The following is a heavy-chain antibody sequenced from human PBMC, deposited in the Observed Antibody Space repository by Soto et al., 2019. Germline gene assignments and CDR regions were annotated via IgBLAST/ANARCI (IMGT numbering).Heavy chain of an antibody. V-gene: IGHV3-72*01. J-gene: IGHJ3*02. Sequence: EVQLVESGGGLVQPGGSLRLSCAASGFTFSDYYMDWVRQAPGKGLEWVGRTRNKANSYTTEYAASVKVRFTISRDDSKNSLYLQMNSLKPEDTAVYYCARGNRAFDIWGQGTMVTVSS. CDR3: ARGNRAFDI. CDR2: TRNKANSYTT. CDR1: GFTFSDYY.